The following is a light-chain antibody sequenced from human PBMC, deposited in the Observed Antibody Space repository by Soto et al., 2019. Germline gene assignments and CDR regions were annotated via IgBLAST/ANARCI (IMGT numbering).Light chain of an antibody. CDR3: SSYTSSFGV. V-gene: IGLV2-14*01. CDR1: SSDVGGYNY. CDR2: DVS. Sequence: QSVLTQPASVSGSPGQSITISCTGTSSDVGGYNYVSWYQQHPGKAPKLMIYDVSNRPSGVSNRFSGSKSGNTASLTISGLQAEDEADYYCSSYTSSFGVFGTGTKLTVL. J-gene: IGLJ1*01.